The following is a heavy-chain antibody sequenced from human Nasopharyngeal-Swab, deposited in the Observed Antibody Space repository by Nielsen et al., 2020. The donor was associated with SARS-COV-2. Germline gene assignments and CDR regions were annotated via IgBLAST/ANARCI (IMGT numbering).Heavy chain of an antibody. CDR3: AKERTVAGPQGGFDF. CDR2: LSHDRTDE. D-gene: IGHD6-19*01. Sequence: GESLKISCAASGFIFSRHGMHWVRQAPGKGLEWLAILSHDRTDEFYADSVKGRFTVSRDNSKNTLYLQMSNLRTDDTAIYYCAKERTVAGPQGGFDFWGQGTLVTVSS. J-gene: IGHJ4*02. V-gene: IGHV3-30*18. CDR1: GFIFSRHG.